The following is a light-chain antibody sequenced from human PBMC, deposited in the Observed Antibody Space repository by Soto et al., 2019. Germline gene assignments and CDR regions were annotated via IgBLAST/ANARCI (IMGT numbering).Light chain of an antibody. CDR3: AAWDDSLRGVV. V-gene: IGLV1-47*01. J-gene: IGLJ3*02. CDR1: TPNIGTNY. CDR2: RND. Sequence: QSVLTQPPSASGTPGQRVTISCSGSTPNIGTNYVYWYKQLPGTAPKLLIYRNDQRPSGVPDRFSGSKSGTSASLAIIGLRTEDEAHYYCAAWDDSLRGVVFGGGTKLTVL.